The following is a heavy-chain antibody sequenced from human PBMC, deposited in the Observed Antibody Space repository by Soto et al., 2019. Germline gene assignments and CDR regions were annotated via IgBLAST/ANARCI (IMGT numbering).Heavy chain of an antibody. CDR2: IIPIFGTA. CDR1: GGTFSSYA. Sequence: ASVKVSCKASGGTFSSYAISWVRQAPGQGLEWMGGIIPIFGTANYAQKFQGRVTITADKSTSTAYMELSSLRSEDTAVYYCAREGIYSGYDTDYWGQGTLVTVSS. CDR3: AREGIYSGYDTDY. J-gene: IGHJ4*02. V-gene: IGHV1-69*06. D-gene: IGHD5-12*01.